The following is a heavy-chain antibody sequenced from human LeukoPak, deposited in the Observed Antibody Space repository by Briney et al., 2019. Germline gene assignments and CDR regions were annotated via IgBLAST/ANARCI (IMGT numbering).Heavy chain of an antibody. CDR3: ARRVTMVRGVEDAFDI. Sequence: SETLSLTCTVSGGSISSYYLNWIRQPPGKGLEWIGYIYYSGSTNYNPSLKSRVTISVDTSKNQFSLKLSSVTAADTAVYYCARRVTMVRGVEDAFDIWGQGTMVTVSS. CDR1: GGSISSYY. V-gene: IGHV4-59*01. CDR2: IYYSGST. J-gene: IGHJ3*02. D-gene: IGHD3-10*01.